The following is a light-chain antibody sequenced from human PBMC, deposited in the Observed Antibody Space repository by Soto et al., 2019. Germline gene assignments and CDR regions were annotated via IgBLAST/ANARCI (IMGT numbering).Light chain of an antibody. CDR2: EVT. V-gene: IGLV2-14*01. Sequence: QSVLTQPASVSGSPGQSITISCTGTSSDVGAYNYVSWYRQHPGKAPKLMIYEVTNRPSGVSNRFSGSKSGSTASLTISGLQAEDEADYYCSSYTSSSTLVFGGGPKLTVL. J-gene: IGLJ3*02. CDR3: SSYTSSSTLV. CDR1: SSDVGAYNY.